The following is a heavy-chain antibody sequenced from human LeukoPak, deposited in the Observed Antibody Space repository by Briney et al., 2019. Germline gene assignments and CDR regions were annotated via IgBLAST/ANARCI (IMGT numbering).Heavy chain of an antibody. V-gene: IGHV3-7*01. CDR3: ARNDYDRPYYFDY. D-gene: IGHD4-17*01. CDR2: IKQDGSEK. Sequence: PGGSLRLSCAASGFTFSSYWMSWVRQAPGKGLEWVANIKQDGSEKYYVDSVKGRFTISRDNAKNSLYLQMNSLRAEDTAVYYCARNDYDRPYYFDYWGQGTLVTVSS. CDR1: GFTFSSYW. J-gene: IGHJ4*02.